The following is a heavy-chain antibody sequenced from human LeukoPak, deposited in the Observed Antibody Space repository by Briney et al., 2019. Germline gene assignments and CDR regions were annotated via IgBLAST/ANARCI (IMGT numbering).Heavy chain of an antibody. CDR1: GFTFSSYA. D-gene: IGHD1-26*01. V-gene: IGHV3-33*08. CDR3: ARGVGGSYLFDY. Sequence: GGSLRLSCAASGFTFSSYAMSWVRQAPGKGLEWVAVIWYDGTNKYYADSVKGRFTISRDNSKNTLYLQMNSLRAEDTAVYYCARGVGGSYLFDYWGQGTLVTVSS. CDR2: IWYDGTNK. J-gene: IGHJ4*02.